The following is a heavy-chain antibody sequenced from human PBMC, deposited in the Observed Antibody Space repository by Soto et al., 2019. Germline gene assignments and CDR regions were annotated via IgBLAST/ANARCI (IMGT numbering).Heavy chain of an antibody. CDR2: IIPIFGTA. V-gene: IGHV1-69*06. CDR1: GGTFSSYA. Sequence: GASVKVSCKASGGTFSSYAISWVRQAPGEGLEWMGGIIPIFGTANYAQKFQGRVTITADKSTSTAYMELSSLRSEDTAVYYCASHIVVVTATYYYYYGMDVWGQGTTVTVSS. D-gene: IGHD2-21*02. CDR3: ASHIVVVTATYYYYYGMDV. J-gene: IGHJ6*02.